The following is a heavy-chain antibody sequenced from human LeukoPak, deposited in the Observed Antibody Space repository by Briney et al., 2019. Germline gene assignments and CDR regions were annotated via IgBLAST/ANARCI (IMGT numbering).Heavy chain of an antibody. V-gene: IGHV4-59*08. CDR1: GGSVRSYS. CDR2: IHYSGTT. Sequence: PSETLSLTCSVSGGSVRSYSWSWIRQPPGKGLEWIGYIHYSGTTNYKPSLKSRVIISVETTKNQFSLKLSSVTAADTAVYYCARHGGESLVATILHAFDIWGQGTMVTVSS. J-gene: IGHJ3*02. D-gene: IGHD5-12*01. CDR3: ARHGGESLVATILHAFDI.